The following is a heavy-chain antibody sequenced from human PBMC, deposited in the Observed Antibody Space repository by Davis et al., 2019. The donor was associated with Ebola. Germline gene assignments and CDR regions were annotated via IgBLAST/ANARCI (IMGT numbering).Heavy chain of an antibody. Sequence: GESLKISCAASGFTLSSFEMNWVRQPPGKGLEWLSYISSSGDTVYYADSVKGRFTISRDNAKNSLFLQMNSLRAEDTAVYYCARDLVDNGYLYGMDVWGQGTTVTVSS. V-gene: IGHV3-48*03. D-gene: IGHD5-18*01. J-gene: IGHJ6*02. CDR3: ARDLVDNGYLYGMDV. CDR1: GFTLSSFE. CDR2: ISSSGDTV.